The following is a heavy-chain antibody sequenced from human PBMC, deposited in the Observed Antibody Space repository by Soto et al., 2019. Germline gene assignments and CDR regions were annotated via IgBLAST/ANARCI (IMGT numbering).Heavy chain of an antibody. D-gene: IGHD1-1*01. Sequence: PGGSLRLSCGVSGFTFRSYAMYWVRQAPGKGLEWVSAISGSGGSTYYADSVKGRFTISRDNSKNTVYLQMDSLKVEDTAVYYCARDVDTTSHLNWFDPWGQGVMVTVS. CDR3: ARDVDTTSHLNWFDP. CDR1: GFTFRSYA. V-gene: IGHV3-23*01. CDR2: ISGSGGST. J-gene: IGHJ5*02.